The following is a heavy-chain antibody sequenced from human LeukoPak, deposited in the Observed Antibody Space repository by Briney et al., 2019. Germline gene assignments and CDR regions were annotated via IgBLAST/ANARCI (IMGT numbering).Heavy chain of an antibody. CDR1: GGSFSGYY. Sequence: EPSETLSLTCAVYGGSFSGYYWSWIRQPPGKGLEWIGEINHSGSTNYNPSLKSRVTISVDTSKNQFSLKLSSVTAADTAVYYCARASMVGATMRAPPDYWGQGTLVTVSS. D-gene: IGHD1-26*01. V-gene: IGHV4-34*01. CDR3: ARASMVGATMRAPPDY. J-gene: IGHJ4*02. CDR2: INHSGST.